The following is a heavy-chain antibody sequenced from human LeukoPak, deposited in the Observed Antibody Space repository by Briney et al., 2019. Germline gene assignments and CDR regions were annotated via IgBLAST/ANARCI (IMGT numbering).Heavy chain of an antibody. CDR3: ASIVPNVVATMITDY. Sequence: GGSLRLSCAASGFTVSSNYMSWVRQAPGKGLEWVSVIYSGGSTYYADSVKGRFTISRDNSKNTLYLQMNSLRAEDTAVYYCASIVPNVVATMITDYWGQGTLVTVSS. CDR2: IYSGGST. V-gene: IGHV3-53*01. J-gene: IGHJ4*02. CDR1: GFTVSSNY. D-gene: IGHD5-12*01.